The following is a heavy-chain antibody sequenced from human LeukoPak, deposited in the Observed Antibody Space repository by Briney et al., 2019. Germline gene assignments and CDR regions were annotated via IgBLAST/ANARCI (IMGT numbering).Heavy chain of an antibody. J-gene: IGHJ4*02. CDR2: ISSSSSTI. CDR1: GFTFNGYG. V-gene: IGHV3-48*04. D-gene: IGHD6-13*01. CDR3: AKRGSSWFLDY. Sequence: GGSLRLSCAASGFTFNGYGMNWVRQAPGKGLEWVSYISSSSSTIYYADSVKGRFTISRDNAKNSLYLQMNSLRAEDTAVYYCAKRGSSWFLDYWGQGTLVTVSS.